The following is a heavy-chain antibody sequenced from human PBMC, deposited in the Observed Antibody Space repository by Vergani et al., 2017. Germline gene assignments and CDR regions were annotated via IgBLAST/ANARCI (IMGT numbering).Heavy chain of an antibody. CDR3: ARGRPGRYSGYDFQFDY. CDR2: IIPIFGTA. Sequence: QVQLVQSGAEVKKPGSSVKVSCKASGGTFSSYAISWVRQAPGQGLEWMGGIIPIFGTANYAQKFQGRVTITADESTSTAYMELSSLRSEDTAVYYCARGRPGRYSGYDFQFDYWGQGTLVTVSS. CDR1: GGTFSSYA. J-gene: IGHJ4*02. V-gene: IGHV1-69*01. D-gene: IGHD5-12*01.